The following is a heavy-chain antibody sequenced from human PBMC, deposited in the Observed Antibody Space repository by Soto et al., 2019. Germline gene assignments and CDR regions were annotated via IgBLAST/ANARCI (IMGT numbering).Heavy chain of an antibody. CDR1: GFTFDNCG. Sequence: EVQLVESGGGLVQPGRSLRLSCAVSGFTFDNCGMHWVRQAPGKGLEWVAGISWDSSTIGYADSVKGRFIISRDDAKNSLYLQMDSLRGEDMALYYCVQGRYPTMATPLDHWGQGTQVIVSS. CDR2: ISWDSSTI. D-gene: IGHD2-15*01. V-gene: IGHV3-9*03. CDR3: VQGRYPTMATPLDH. J-gene: IGHJ4*02.